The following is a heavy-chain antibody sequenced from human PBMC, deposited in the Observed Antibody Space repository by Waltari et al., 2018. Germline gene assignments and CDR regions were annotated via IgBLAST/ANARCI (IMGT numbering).Heavy chain of an antibody. CDR3: TKDRVVATVARSYDY. V-gene: IGHV3-23*01. CDR2: INDEGTP. Sequence: EVQLLESGGDLVQPGGSLRLSCAASGFTFRSYAMGWVRQAPGKRSEWVSVINDEGTPYYADSVKGRFTISRDNSKNTLYLQMNSLRPEDTAVYFCTKDRVVATVARSYDYWGQGTLVTVSS. J-gene: IGHJ4*02. D-gene: IGHD2-21*01. CDR1: GFTFRSYA.